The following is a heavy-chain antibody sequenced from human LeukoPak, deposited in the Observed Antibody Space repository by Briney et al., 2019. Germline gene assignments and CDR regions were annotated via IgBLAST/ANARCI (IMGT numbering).Heavy chain of an antibody. CDR2: INQSGST. J-gene: IGHJ2*01. CDR1: GGSFRGYY. CDR3: ATRIAAAGTWYWYFDL. D-gene: IGHD6-13*01. V-gene: IGHV4-34*01. Sequence: SDTLSLTRAVYGGSFRGYYWSWLRQPSGKGLEGSGEINQSGSTHYNPSLKSRVTISVDTSKNQFSLKLSSVTAADTAVYYCATRIAAAGTWYWYFDLWGRGTLVTVSS.